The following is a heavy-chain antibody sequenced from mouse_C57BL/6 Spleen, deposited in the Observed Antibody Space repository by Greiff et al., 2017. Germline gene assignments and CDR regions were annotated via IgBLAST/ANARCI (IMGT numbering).Heavy chain of an antibody. V-gene: IGHV5-6*02. CDR2: ISSGGSYT. Sequence: EVKLEESGGDLVKPGGSLKLSCAASGFTFSSYGMSWVRQTPDKRLEWVATISSGGSYTYYPDSVKGRFTISRDNAKNTLYLQMSSLKSEDTAMYYCARPDYGYDWFAYWGQGTLVTVSA. J-gene: IGHJ3*01. CDR3: ARPDYGYDWFAY. CDR1: GFTFSSYG. D-gene: IGHD2-2*01.